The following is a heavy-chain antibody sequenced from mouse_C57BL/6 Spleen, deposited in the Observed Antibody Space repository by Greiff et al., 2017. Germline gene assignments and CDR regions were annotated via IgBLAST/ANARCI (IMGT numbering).Heavy chain of an antibody. J-gene: IGHJ4*01. D-gene: IGHD1-1*01. CDR2: ISYDGSN. CDR3: ARVDTTVVNAMDY. V-gene: IGHV3-6*01. Sequence: EVQVVESGPGLVKPSQSLSLTCSVTGYSITSGYYWNWIRQFPGNKLEWMGYISYDGSNNYNPSLKNRISITRDTSKNQFFLKLNSVTTEDTATYYCARVDTTVVNAMDYWGQGTSVTVSS. CDR1: GYSITSGYY.